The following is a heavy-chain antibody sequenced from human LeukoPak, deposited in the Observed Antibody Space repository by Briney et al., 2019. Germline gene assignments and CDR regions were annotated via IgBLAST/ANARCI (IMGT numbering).Heavy chain of an antibody. CDR1: GFTFSSYS. V-gene: IGHV3-48*04. J-gene: IGHJ3*02. Sequence: GGSLRLSCAASGFTFSSYSMNWVRQAPGKGLEWVSSISSSSSTIYYADSVKGRFTISRDNAKNSLYLQMNSLRAEDTAVYYCAREDTEDAFDIWGQGTMVTVSS. CDR3: AREDTEDAFDI. CDR2: ISSSSSTI. D-gene: IGHD5-18*01.